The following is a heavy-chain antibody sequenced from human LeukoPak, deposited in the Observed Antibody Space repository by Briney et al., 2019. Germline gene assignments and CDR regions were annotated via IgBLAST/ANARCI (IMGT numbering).Heavy chain of an antibody. Sequence: PGGSLRLSCVASGFTFSTYWMAWARQAPGKGLEWVAHIKQDGSEIYYVGSVKGRFTISRDNAKNSLYLQMNSLRAEDTALYYCARDTSGQYDDAFDIWGQGTMVTVSS. CDR1: GFTFSTYW. V-gene: IGHV3-7*01. D-gene: IGHD3-10*01. CDR3: ARDTSGQYDDAFDI. J-gene: IGHJ3*02. CDR2: IKQDGSEI.